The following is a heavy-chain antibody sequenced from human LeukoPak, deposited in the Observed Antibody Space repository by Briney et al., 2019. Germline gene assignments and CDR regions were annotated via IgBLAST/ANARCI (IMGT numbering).Heavy chain of an antibody. CDR3: ARLEGDCSSTSCSNDY. D-gene: IGHD2-2*01. CDR1: GYTFTSYY. CDR2: INPSGGST. J-gene: IGHJ4*02. V-gene: IGHV1-46*01. Sequence: ASVKVSCEASGYTFTSYYMHWVRQAPGQGLEWMGIINPSGGSTSYAQKFQGRVTMTRDMSTSTVYMELSSLRSEDTAVYYCARLEGDCSSTSCSNDYWGQGTLVTVSS.